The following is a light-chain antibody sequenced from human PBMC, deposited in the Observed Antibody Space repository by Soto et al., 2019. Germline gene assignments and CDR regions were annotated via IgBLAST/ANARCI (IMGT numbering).Light chain of an antibody. V-gene: IGKV4-1*01. CDR2: WAS. J-gene: IGKJ1*01. CDR3: QQYDTNPWT. CDR1: QSILFTSNNKNY. Sequence: DIVMTQSPDSLALSLGERATINCMSSQSILFTSNNKNYLAWYQHKKGQTPKILIYWASTRQSGVPDRFSGSGSGTDFTLTINGLQPEDVQVYYCQQYDTNPWTFGQGAKVDIK.